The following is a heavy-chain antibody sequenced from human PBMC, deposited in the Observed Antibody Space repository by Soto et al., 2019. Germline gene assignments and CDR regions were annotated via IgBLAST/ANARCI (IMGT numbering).Heavy chain of an antibody. Sequence: QVQLVQSGAEVKKPGASVKVSCKASGYSFTSYDINWVRQATGQGLEWMGWMNPNSGNTAYAQKFQGRVTMTRNTSISAAYLELSSLRSEDTAVYYCARVKLDYFDYWGQGTLVTVYS. V-gene: IGHV1-8*01. CDR2: MNPNSGNT. CDR3: ARVKLDYFDY. CDR1: GYSFTSYD. J-gene: IGHJ4*02.